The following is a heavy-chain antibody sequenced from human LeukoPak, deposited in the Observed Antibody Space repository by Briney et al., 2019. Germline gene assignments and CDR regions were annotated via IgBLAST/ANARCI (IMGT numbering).Heavy chain of an antibody. J-gene: IGHJ5*02. D-gene: IGHD3-10*01. Sequence: SETLSLTRTVYGGSISRYYWSWIRQPAGKGLEWIGRIYTSGSTNYNPSLKSRVTMSVATSKNQFSLKLSSVTAADTAVYYCARDYPIYYGSGSYYRGVNWFDPWGQGTLVTVSS. CDR2: IYTSGST. V-gene: IGHV4-4*07. CDR1: GGSISRYY. CDR3: ARDYPIYYGSGSYYRGVNWFDP.